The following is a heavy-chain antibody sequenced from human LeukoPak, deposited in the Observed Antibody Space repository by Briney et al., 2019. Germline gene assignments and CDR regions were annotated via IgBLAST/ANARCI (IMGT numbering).Heavy chain of an antibody. D-gene: IGHD1-26*01. CDR2: ISYSGST. CDR3: GRVGGIVGATVYKENYFDY. V-gene: IGHV4-59*12. Sequence: SETLSLTCTVSGGSISSYYWTWIRQPPGRGLEWIGSISYSGSTNYNPSLKSRVTMSVDTSKNQFSLKLSSVTAADTAVYYCGRVGGIVGATVYKENYFDYWGKGTLVTVSS. CDR1: GGSISSYY. J-gene: IGHJ4*02.